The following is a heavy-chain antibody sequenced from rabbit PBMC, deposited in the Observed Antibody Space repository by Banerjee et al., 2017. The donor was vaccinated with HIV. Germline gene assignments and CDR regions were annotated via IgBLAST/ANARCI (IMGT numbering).Heavy chain of an antibody. Sequence: QSLAESGGDLVKPGASLTLTCKASGFDLSSYYYICWVRQAPEKGLELIACIYTGTSGSTWYANWAKGRFTISKTSSTTVTLQMTSLTAADTASYFCARDLAGVIGWNFNLWGPGTLVTVS. D-gene: IGHD4-1*01. V-gene: IGHV1S40*01. CDR2: IYTGTSGST. J-gene: IGHJ4*01. CDR3: ARDLAGVIGWNFNL. CDR1: GFDLSSYYY.